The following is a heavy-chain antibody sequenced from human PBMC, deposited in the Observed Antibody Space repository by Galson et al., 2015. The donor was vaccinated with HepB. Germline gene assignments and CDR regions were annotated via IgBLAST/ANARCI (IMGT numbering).Heavy chain of an antibody. V-gene: IGHV5-10-1*01. J-gene: IGHJ4*02. CDR1: GYSFTSYW. CDR2: IDPSDSYT. Sequence: QSGAEVKKPGESLRISCKGSGYSFTSYWISWVRQMPGKGLEWMGRIDPSDSYTNYSPSFQGHVTISADKSISTAYLQWSSLKASDTAMYYCARLLGPRIAAAGTGKTAIDYWGQGTLVTVSS. CDR3: ARLLGPRIAAAGTGKTAIDY. D-gene: IGHD6-13*01.